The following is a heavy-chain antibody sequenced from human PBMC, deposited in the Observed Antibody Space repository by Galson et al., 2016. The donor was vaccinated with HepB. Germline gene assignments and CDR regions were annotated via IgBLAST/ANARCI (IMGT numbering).Heavy chain of an antibody. Sequence: SLRLSCAASGFTFGTYTMHWIRQAPGEGLQWGSLITGDRANAYYADSVKGRVTISRENRKNSLHLQMNSLRTEDTALYYCAKDHGGYSGFDYWGQGTLVTVSS. CDR1: GFTFGTYT. J-gene: IGHJ4*02. CDR2: ITGDRANA. D-gene: IGHD4-23*01. V-gene: IGHV3-43*01. CDR3: AKDHGGYSGFDY.